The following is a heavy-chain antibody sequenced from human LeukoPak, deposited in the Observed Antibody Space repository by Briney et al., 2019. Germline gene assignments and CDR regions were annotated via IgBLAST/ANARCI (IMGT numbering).Heavy chain of an antibody. J-gene: IGHJ4*02. V-gene: IGHV1-46*01. D-gene: IGHD1-26*01. CDR3: ARGVGATLYYFDY. CDR1: GYTFTSYY. CDR2: INPSGGST. Sequence: GVSVKVSCKASGYTFTSYYMHWVRQAPAEGLEGMGIINPSGGSTNYAQKFQGRVTRTRDTSTSTVYMELSSLSSEDTAVYCCARGVGATLYYFDYWGQATLVTVSS.